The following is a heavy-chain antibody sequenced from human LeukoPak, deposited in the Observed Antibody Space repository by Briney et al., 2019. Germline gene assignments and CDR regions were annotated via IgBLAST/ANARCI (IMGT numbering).Heavy chain of an antibody. CDR2: IYSGGGTTK. J-gene: IGHJ2*01. Sequence: PGTPLRLSCVASGLTFRNYGFHWVRQAPGKGLEWVAIIYSGGGTTKYYAESVKDRFTITRDDSRDTLYLQMNSLRAEDTAVYYCVVILVPGGVWHFDLWGRRALVTVSS. V-gene: IGHV3-33*03. D-gene: IGHD2-2*01. CDR1: GLTFRNYG. CDR3: VVILVPGGVWHFDL.